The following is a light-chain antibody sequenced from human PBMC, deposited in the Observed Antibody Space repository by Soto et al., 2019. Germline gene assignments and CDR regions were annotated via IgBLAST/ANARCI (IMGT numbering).Light chain of an antibody. CDR3: QQSYTNPYI. CDR1: QSISSY. J-gene: IGKJ2*01. CDR2: AAS. V-gene: IGKV1-39*01. Sequence: DIQMTQSPSSLSASVGDRVTITCRASQSISSYLNWYQQKPGKALRLLIYAASSLQSGVSSRFSGSGSGTDFTLTISSLQPEDFAIYYCQQSYTNPYIFGQGTKLEIK.